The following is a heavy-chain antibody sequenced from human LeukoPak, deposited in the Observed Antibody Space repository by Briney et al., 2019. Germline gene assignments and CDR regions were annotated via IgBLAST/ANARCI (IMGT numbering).Heavy chain of an antibody. CDR2: IYHTGTT. V-gene: IGHV4-39*07. J-gene: IGHJ5*02. CDR3: ARGGVRGETPYNWFDP. D-gene: IGHD3-10*02. CDR1: GGSISDTSYY. Sequence: SETLSVTCNVPGGSISDTSYYWGWIRQPPGKGLEWIGSIYHTGTTYYSPSLKSRVTISVHTSKNQFSLKLSSVTAADTAVYYCARGGVRGETPYNWFDPWGQGTLVTVSS.